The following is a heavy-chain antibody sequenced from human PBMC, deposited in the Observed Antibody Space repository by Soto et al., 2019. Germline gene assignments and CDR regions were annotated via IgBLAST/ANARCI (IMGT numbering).Heavy chain of an antibody. V-gene: IGHV3-30-3*01. CDR2: ISYDGFKK. Sequence: GGSLRLSCAASGFTFSSYTMHWVRQAPGKGLECMAFISYDGFKKYYADSVKGRFIISRDNSKNTLYLQMNSLRAEDTAVYFCARGISSAYPFDYWGQGTLVTVSS. D-gene: IGHD6-19*01. J-gene: IGHJ4*02. CDR1: GFTFSSYT. CDR3: ARGISSAYPFDY.